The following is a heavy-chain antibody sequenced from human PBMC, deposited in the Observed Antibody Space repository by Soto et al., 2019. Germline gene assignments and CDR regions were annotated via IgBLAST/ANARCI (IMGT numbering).Heavy chain of an antibody. CDR1: GFTFSSYA. J-gene: IGHJ4*02. Sequence: GRSLRLSCAASGFTFSSYAMHWVRQAPGKGLEYVSAISSNGGSTYYANSVKGRFTISRDNSKNTLYLQMGSLRAEDMAVYYCARETYYYDSSGYWPPDYWGQGTLVTVSS. V-gene: IGHV3-64*01. CDR3: ARETYYYDSSGYWPPDY. D-gene: IGHD3-22*01. CDR2: ISSNGGST.